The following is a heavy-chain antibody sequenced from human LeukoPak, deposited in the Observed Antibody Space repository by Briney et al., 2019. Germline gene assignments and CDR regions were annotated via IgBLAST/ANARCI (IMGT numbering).Heavy chain of an antibody. CDR1: GFTFGDYA. V-gene: IGHV3-49*04. Sequence: PGGSLRLSCTASGFTFGDYAMSWVRQAPGKGLEWVGFIRSKAYGGTTEYAASVKGRFTISRDDSKSIAYLQMNSLKTEDTAVYYCGMTTVTTGYYYYGMDVWGQGTTVTVSS. D-gene: IGHD4-17*01. CDR2: IRSKAYGGTT. CDR3: GMTTVTTGYYYYGMDV. J-gene: IGHJ6*02.